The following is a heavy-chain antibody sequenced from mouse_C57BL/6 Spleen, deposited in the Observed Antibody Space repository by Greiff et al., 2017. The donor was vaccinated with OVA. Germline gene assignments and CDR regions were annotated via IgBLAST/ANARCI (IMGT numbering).Heavy chain of an antibody. Sequence: QVQLQQPGAELVRPGASVKLSCKASGYTFTSYCMHWVKQRPGQGLEWIGVIDPSDSYTNYNQKFKGKATLTVDTSSSTAYMQLSSLTSEDSAVFYCARKTSDGSCRFGDWGKGTPVTVS. CDR2: IDPSDSYT. CDR3: ARKTSDGSCRFGD. CDR1: GYTFTSYC. J-gene: IGHJ3*01. V-gene: IGHV1-59*01.